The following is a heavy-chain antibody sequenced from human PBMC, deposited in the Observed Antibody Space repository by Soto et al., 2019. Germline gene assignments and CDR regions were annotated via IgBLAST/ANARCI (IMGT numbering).Heavy chain of an antibody. Sequence: QVQLQESGPGLVKPSQTLSLTCTVSGGSISSGGYYWSWIRQHPGKGLEWIGYIYYSGSTYYNPSVKSRVTISVDTSRNQGALKLSSVTAAATAVYYCARYARFHDAFDIWGQGTMVTVSS. CDR1: GGSISSGGYY. J-gene: IGHJ3*02. D-gene: IGHD2-2*01. V-gene: IGHV4-31*03. CDR2: IYYSGST. CDR3: ARYARFHDAFDI.